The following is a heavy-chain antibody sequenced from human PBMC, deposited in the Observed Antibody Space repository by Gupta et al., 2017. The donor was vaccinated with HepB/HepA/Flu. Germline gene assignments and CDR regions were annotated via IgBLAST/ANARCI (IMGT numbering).Heavy chain of an antibody. CDR2: IYTDGRT. CDR1: GFTVSSNY. J-gene: IGHJ4*02. V-gene: IGHV3-66*01. D-gene: IGHD3-22*01. CDR3: ARDRGVDSSGFFDY. Sequence: EVQVVESGGGLVQPWGSLRLSCAASGFTVSSNYMSWVRQAPGKGLEWVSVIYTDGRTYYADSVKGRFTISTDNSKNTLYLQMNNLRAEDTAVYYCARDRGVDSSGFFDYWGQGTLVTVSS.